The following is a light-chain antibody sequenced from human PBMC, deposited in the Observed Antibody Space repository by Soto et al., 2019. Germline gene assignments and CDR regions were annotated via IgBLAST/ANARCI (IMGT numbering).Light chain of an antibody. CDR2: GAT. Sequence: IVLTQAPGTLSLSPGERATLSCRASQSVSSNLDWYQQKPGQAPRLLIFGATTRAPDVHDRFSGSGSATEFTLTINNLKSRDSAGYYCQQYNEWPETFGPGTKVE. CDR3: QQYNEWPET. V-gene: IGKV3-15*01. J-gene: IGKJ1*01. CDR1: QSVSSN.